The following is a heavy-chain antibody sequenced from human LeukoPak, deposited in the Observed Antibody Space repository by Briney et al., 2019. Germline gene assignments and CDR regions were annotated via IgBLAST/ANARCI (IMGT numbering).Heavy chain of an antibody. V-gene: IGHV4-4*08. CDR2: IYTSGST. CDR3: ARSMYLCSSTSSYRKHNQSYWYFDL. CDR1: GGSISSYY. D-gene: IGHD2-2*01. Sequence: SETLSLTCTVSGGSISSYYWSWIRQPPGKGLEWVGYIYTSGSTNYNPPLKSRMTIYVDTSKNPFSLKLSYVHAADTAVYYCARSMYLCSSTSSYRKHNQSYWYFDLWGRGTLVTVSS. J-gene: IGHJ2*01.